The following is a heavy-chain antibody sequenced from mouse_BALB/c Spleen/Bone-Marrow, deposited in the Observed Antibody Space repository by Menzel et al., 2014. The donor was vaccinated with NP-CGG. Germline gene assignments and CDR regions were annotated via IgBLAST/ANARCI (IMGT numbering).Heavy chain of an antibody. Sequence: VMLVESGPGLVAPSQSLSITCTVSGFSLTSYGVHWVRQPPGKGLEWLGVIWAGGSTNYNSALMSRLSISKDNSKSQVFSKMNSLQTDDTAMYYCARALDSSGYGFAHWGQGTLVTVSA. D-gene: IGHD3-2*01. CDR1: GFSLTSYG. CDR3: ARALDSSGYGFAH. V-gene: IGHV2-9*02. J-gene: IGHJ3*01. CDR2: IWAGGST.